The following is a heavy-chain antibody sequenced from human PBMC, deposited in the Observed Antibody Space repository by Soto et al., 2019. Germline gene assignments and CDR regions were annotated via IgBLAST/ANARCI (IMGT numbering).Heavy chain of an antibody. CDR3: VKAGAYTAMVTFDY. V-gene: IGHV3-64D*08. J-gene: IGHJ4*02. Sequence: PGGSLRLSCSASGFTFSSYAMHWVRQAPGKGLEYVSAISSNGGSTYYADSVKGRFTISRDNSKNALYLQMSSLRAEDTAVYYCVKAGAYTAMVTFDYWGQGTLVTVSS. CDR2: ISSNGGST. CDR1: GFTFSSYA. D-gene: IGHD5-18*01.